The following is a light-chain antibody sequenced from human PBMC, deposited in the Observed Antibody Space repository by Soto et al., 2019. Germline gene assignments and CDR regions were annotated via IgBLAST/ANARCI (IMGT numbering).Light chain of an antibody. CDR3: QQYNSYS. Sequence: IQMTQSPPSLSATVGDRVTITCRASRSISDCLNWYKQKPGEAPELLIYAASTLQSGVPSRFSGSGSGTEFTLTISSLQPDDFATYYCQQYNSYSFGPGTKVDIK. CDR1: RSISDC. V-gene: IGKV1-5*01. J-gene: IGKJ3*01. CDR2: AAS.